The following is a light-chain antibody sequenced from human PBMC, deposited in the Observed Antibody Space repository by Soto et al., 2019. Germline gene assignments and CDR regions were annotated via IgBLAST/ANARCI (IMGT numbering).Light chain of an antibody. V-gene: IGKV3-20*01. J-gene: IGKJ1*01. CDR3: QQYGGSPRT. CDR2: GAS. Sequence: IVLTHSPGTLSLSTGDRGTLSCRASQSVSGSYLAWYQQKPDQAPRLLIFGASSRATGIPDRFRGSGSGTDFTLTISRLEPEDFAVYYCQQYGGSPRTFGQGTKVDIK. CDR1: QSVSGSY.